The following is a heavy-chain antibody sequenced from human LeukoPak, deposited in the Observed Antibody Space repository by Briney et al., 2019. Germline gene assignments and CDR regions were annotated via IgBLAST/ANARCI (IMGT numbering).Heavy chain of an antibody. CDR3: ARGGSGSYPNWFDP. Sequence: SETLSLTCTVSGGSISNYYWSWIRQPPGKGLEWVGYIHFSGSTNYNPSLKSRVTISVDTSKNQFSLKLSSVTAADTAVYYCARGGSGSYPNWFDPWGQGTLVTVSS. D-gene: IGHD3-10*01. J-gene: IGHJ5*02. CDR2: IHFSGST. V-gene: IGHV4-59*01. CDR1: GGSISNYY.